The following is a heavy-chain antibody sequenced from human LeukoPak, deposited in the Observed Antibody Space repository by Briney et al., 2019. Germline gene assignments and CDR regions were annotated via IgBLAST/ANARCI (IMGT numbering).Heavy chain of an antibody. D-gene: IGHD4-17*01. J-gene: IGHJ5*02. V-gene: IGHV5-51*01. CDR3: ARRKVTTGDWFDP. Sequence: GESLKISCKGSGYSFTSYWIGWVRQMPGKGLEWMGIIYPGDSDTRYSPSFQGQVTISADKSISTAYLQWSSLEASDTAMYYCARRKVTTGDWFDPWGQGTLVTVSS. CDR2: IYPGDSDT. CDR1: GYSFTSYW.